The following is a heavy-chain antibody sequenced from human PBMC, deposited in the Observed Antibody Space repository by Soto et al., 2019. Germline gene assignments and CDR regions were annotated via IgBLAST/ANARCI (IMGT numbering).Heavy chain of an antibody. CDR2: IDNNGVT. CDR3: GKILVGATGHTDADS. J-gene: IGHJ4*02. D-gene: IGHD2-15*01. V-gene: IGHV4-39*01. CDR1: GGSVYSNGHY. Sequence: PWETLSLTCIVSGGSVYSNGHYWGWIRQPPGKGLEWIGSIDNNGVTNYNSSLKSRVTISRDTSKNQFSLRLTSVTAADTAVYYCGKILVGATGHTDADSWGPGTLVTVSS.